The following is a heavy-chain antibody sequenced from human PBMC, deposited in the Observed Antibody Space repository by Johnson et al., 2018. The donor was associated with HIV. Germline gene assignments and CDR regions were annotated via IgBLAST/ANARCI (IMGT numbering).Heavy chain of an antibody. V-gene: IGHV3-33*05. D-gene: IGHD3-10*01. CDR1: GFTFSTYG. J-gene: IGHJ3*02. CDR2: ISYNGPNK. Sequence: QVQLVESGGGVVQPGRSLRLSCAASGFTFSTYGMHWVRQAPGKGLEWVAFISYNGPNKYYADSVTGRFTISRDNSKNTLYLQMDSLRADDTAVYYCVKEAITMEVDIWGQGTTVTVSS. CDR3: VKEAITMEVDI.